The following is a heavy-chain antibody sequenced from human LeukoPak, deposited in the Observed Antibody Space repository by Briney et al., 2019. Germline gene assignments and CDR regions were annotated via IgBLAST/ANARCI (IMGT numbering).Heavy chain of an antibody. CDR2: ISSDGSNK. Sequence: EPGGALRLSCAASGFTFSXYAMHWGRXXPGKGLEXVAVISSDGSNKYYADSVKGRLTISRDNSKNTLFLQMNSLRAEDTAVYYCTAFYDFWSGYYVDYWGQGTLVTVSS. CDR1: GFTFSXYA. CDR3: TAFYDFWSGYYVDY. J-gene: IGHJ4*02. V-gene: IGHV3-30-3*01. D-gene: IGHD3-3*01.